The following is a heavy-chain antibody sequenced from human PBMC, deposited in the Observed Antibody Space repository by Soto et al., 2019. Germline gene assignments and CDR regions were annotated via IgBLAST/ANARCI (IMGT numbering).Heavy chain of an antibody. Sequence: SETLSLTCAVSSGSISSSNWWSWVRQPPGKGLEWIGEIYHSGSTNYNPSLKSRVTISVDKSKNQFSLKLSSVTAADTAVYYCASAAAVAGRGGYYFDYWGPGTLVTRLI. CDR1: SGSISSSNW. V-gene: IGHV4-4*02. J-gene: IGHJ4*02. D-gene: IGHD6-19*01. CDR3: ASAAAVAGRGGYYFDY. CDR2: IYHSGST.